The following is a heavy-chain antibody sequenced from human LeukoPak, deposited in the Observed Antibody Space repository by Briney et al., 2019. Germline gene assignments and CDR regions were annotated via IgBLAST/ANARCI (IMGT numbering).Heavy chain of an antibody. CDR3: ARMYIRGDTYGFDI. Sequence: SETLSLTCAVSGGSISSSNWWSWVRRPPGKGLEWIGEIYHIGSTNYNPSLKSRVTISVDKSKNQFSLKLSSVTAADTAVYYCARMYIRGDTYGFDIWGQGTMVTVSS. CDR1: GGSISSSNW. V-gene: IGHV4-4*02. CDR2: IYHIGST. D-gene: IGHD3-10*01. J-gene: IGHJ3*02.